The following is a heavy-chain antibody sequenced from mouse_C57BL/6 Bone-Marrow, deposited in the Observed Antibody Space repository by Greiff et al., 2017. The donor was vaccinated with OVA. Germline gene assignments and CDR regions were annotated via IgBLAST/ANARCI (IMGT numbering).Heavy chain of an antibody. V-gene: IGHV1-69*01. D-gene: IGHD2-3*01. CDR2: IDPSDSYT. J-gene: IGHJ3*01. CDR1: GYTFTSYW. Sequence: QVQLQQPGAELVMPGASVKLSCKASGYTFTSYWMHGVKQRPGQGLEWIGEIDPSDSYTNYNQKSKGKSTLTVDKSSSTAYMQLSSLTSEDSAVYYCARTNDGYYWFAYWGQGTLVTVSA. CDR3: ARTNDGYYWFAY.